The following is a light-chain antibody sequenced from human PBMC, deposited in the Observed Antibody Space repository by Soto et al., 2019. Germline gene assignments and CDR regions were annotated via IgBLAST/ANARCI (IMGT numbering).Light chain of an antibody. CDR1: SSDVGGYNY. CDR3: SSYTRSSTRV. CDR2: DVS. J-gene: IGLJ3*02. Sequence: QSVLTQPASVSGSPGHPITISCTGTSSDVGGYNYVSWYQQHPDKAPKLMIYDVSSRPSGVSNRFSGSKSGNTASLTISGLQAEDEGDYYCSSYTRSSTRVFGGGTQLTVL. V-gene: IGLV2-14*01.